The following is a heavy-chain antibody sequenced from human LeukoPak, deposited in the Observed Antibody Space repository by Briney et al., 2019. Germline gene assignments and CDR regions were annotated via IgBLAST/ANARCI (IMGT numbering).Heavy chain of an antibody. V-gene: IGHV3-30-3*01. CDR2: ISYDGSNK. CDR3: ARDLNY. CDR1: GFTFSSYA. Sequence: GGSLRLSCAASGFTFSSYAMHWVRPAPGKGLEWVAVISYDGSNKYYADSVKGRFTISRDNSKNTLYLQMNSLRAEDTAVYYCARDLNYWGQGTLVTASS. J-gene: IGHJ4*02.